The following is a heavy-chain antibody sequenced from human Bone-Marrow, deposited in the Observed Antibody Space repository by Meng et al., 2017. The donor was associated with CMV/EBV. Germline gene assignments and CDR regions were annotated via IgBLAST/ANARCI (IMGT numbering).Heavy chain of an antibody. CDR2: IYSGGST. Sequence: GESLKISCAASGFTVSSNYMSWVRQAPGKGLEWVSVIYSGGSTNYADSVKGRFTISRDNSKKTLYLQMNSLRAEDTAVYYCARGTIFEGYYYGMDVWGQGTTVTVSS. D-gene: IGHD3-3*01. J-gene: IGHJ6*02. CDR3: ARGTIFEGYYYGMDV. V-gene: IGHV3-53*01. CDR1: GFTVSSNY.